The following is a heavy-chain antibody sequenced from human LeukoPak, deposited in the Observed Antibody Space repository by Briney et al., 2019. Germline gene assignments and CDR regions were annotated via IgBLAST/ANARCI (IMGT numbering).Heavy chain of an antibody. J-gene: IGHJ3*02. D-gene: IGHD6-19*01. CDR1: GGSISSSSYY. Sequence: SETLSLTCTVSGGSISSSSYYWGWMRQPPGKGLDWFGSIYYSGSTYYNPSLKSRVTISVDTSKNQFSLKRSSVTAADTAVYYCARPSIAVAGRGAFDIWGQGTMATVSS. CDR2: IYYSGST. V-gene: IGHV4-39*01. CDR3: ARPSIAVAGRGAFDI.